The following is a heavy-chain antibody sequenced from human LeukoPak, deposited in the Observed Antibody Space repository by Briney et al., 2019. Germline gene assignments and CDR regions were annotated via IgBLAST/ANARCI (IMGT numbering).Heavy chain of an antibody. CDR2: INPSGGST. D-gene: IGHD2-2*01. CDR3: ARDQGADEGSSTSCRY. Sequence: GASVKVSCKASGYTFTSYYMHWVRQAPGQGLEWMGIINPSGGSTSYAQKFQGRVTMTRDTSTSTVYMELSSLRSEDTAVYYCARDQGADEGSSTSCRYWGQGTMVTVSS. V-gene: IGHV1-46*01. J-gene: IGHJ3*01. CDR1: GYTFTSYY.